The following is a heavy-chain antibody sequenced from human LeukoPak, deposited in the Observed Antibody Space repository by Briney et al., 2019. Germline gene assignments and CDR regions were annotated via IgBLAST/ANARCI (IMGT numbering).Heavy chain of an antibody. CDR2: IYTSGST. CDR1: GGSISSYY. CDR3: ARAGYCSGGSCYYFDY. J-gene: IGHJ4*02. Sequence: SETLSLTCTVSGGSISSYYWSWIRQPAGKGLEWIGRIYTSGSTNYSPSLKSRVTMSVDTSKNQFSLKLSSVTAADTAVYYCARAGYCSGGSCYYFDYWGQGTLVTVSS. D-gene: IGHD2-15*01. V-gene: IGHV4-4*07.